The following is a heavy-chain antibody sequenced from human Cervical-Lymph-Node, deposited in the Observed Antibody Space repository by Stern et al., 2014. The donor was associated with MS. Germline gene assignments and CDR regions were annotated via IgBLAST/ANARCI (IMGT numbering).Heavy chain of an antibody. J-gene: IGHJ6*02. V-gene: IGHV2-5*01. D-gene: IGHD3-10*01. CDR1: GFSLSTSGVG. CDR3: AHAYSITMVRATTSYYYYGMDV. CDR2: IYWNDDK. Sequence: QVTLRESGPTLVKPTQTLTLTCTFSGFSLSTSGVGVGWIRQPPGKALEWLALIYWNDDKRYSPSLKSRLTITKDTSKNQVVLTMTNMDPVDTATYYCAHAYSITMVRATTSYYYYGMDVWGQGTTVTVSS.